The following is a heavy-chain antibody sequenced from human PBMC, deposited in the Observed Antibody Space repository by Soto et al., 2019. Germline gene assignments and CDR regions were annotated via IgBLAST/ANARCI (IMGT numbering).Heavy chain of an antibody. V-gene: IGHV3-74*01. Sequence: XGSLRLSCTASGVTFNTHWMHWVRQAPGKGLVWVSRIYFDGITTNYADSVKGRLTVSRDNAKNTVYLHVNTLRDEDTAVYYCARGGAMGVDYWGQGTLVTVSS. D-gene: IGHD1-26*01. CDR3: ARGGAMGVDY. CDR2: IYFDGITT. J-gene: IGHJ4*02. CDR1: GVTFNTHW.